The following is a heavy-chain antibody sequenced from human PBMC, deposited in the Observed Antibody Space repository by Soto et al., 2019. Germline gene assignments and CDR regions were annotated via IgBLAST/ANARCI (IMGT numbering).Heavy chain of an antibody. J-gene: IGHJ4*02. CDR3: AGEGSVVTPCFDF. CDR1: GFTFSTYG. D-gene: IGHD2-21*02. Sequence: QVQLVASGGGVVQPGRSLRLSCAASGFTFSTYGMHWVRQAPGKGLEWVAGIWYDGSKKDYVDSVKGRFTVSRDNSKNTLYLQMNGLRAEDTAVYYCAGEGSVVTPCFDFWGQGTLVTVSS. V-gene: IGHV3-33*01. CDR2: IWYDGSKK.